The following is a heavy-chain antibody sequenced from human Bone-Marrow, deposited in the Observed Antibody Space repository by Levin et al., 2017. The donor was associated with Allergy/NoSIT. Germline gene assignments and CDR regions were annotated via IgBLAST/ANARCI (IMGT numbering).Heavy chain of an antibody. Sequence: PGESLKISCAAFEFTVSRKYMSWVRQARGKGLEYVSLISGDDTTYYADSVKGRFTISRDNTRNTVYLHMDGLRDEDTAVYFCAGDDGRSIVRFWGQGTLVTVSS. CDR2: ISGDDTT. D-gene: IGHD2-21*01. CDR1: EFTVSRKY. V-gene: IGHV3-53*01. CDR3: AGDDGRSIVRF. J-gene: IGHJ4*02.